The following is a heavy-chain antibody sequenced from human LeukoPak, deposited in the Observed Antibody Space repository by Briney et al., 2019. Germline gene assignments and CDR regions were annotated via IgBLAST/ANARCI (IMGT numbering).Heavy chain of an antibody. V-gene: IGHV3-23*01. CDR3: AKVTSWSFT. CDR2: ISGSGGNT. D-gene: IGHD2-2*01. Sequence: PGGSLRLSCAASGFTYSSHAMSWARQAPGKGLEWVSVISGSGGNTYCADSVKGRFTISRDNSKDTLFLQMNSLRAEDTAVYYCAKVTSWSFTWGQGTLVTVSS. J-gene: IGHJ5*02. CDR1: GFTYSSHA.